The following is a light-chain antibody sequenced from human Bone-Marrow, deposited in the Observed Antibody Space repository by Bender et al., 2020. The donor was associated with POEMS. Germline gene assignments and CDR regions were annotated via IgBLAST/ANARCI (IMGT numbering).Light chain of an antibody. J-gene: IGLJ3*02. Sequence: QSVLTQPPSASGTPGQRVTISCSGSNSNIGTNAVNWYQQFPGTAPKLLIYSDNQRPYGVPDRFYAFKSGTSASLAISGLQSESEADYYCAAWEAGLSGGVFGGGIKLTVL. CDR3: AAWEAGLSGGV. V-gene: IGLV1-44*01. CDR1: NSNIGTNA. CDR2: SDN.